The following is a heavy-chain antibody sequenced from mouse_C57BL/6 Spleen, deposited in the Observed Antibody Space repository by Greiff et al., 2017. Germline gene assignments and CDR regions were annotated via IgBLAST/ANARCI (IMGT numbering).Heavy chain of an antibody. CDR3: TKTPNDGRGYFDV. CDR2: IDPENGDT. V-gene: IGHV14-4*01. Sequence: EVKLQQSGAELVRPGASVKLSCTASGFNIKDDYMHWVKQRPEQGLEWIGWIDPENGDTEYAVKFQGKATITADTSSNTAYLQLSSLTSEDTAVYYCTKTPNDGRGYFDVWGTGTTVTVSS. D-gene: IGHD2-3*01. J-gene: IGHJ1*03. CDR1: GFNIKDDY.